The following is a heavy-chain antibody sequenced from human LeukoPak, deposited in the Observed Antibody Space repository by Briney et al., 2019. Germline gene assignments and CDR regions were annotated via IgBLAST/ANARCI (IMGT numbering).Heavy chain of an antibody. CDR3: ARGSLTVTTLTYYMDV. CDR2: IIPIFGTA. CDR1: GGTFSSYA. J-gene: IGHJ6*03. V-gene: IGHV1-69*05. D-gene: IGHD4-17*01. Sequence: SVTVSCKASGGTFSSYAISWVRQAPGQGVEWMGGIIPIFGTANYAQKFQGRGTITTDESTSTAYMELSSLRSEDTAVYYCARGSLTVTTLTYYMDVWGKGTTVTVSS.